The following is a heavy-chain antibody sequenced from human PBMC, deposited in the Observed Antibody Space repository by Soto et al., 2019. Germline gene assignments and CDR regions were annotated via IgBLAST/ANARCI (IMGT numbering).Heavy chain of an antibody. V-gene: IGHV1-69*02. CDR1: GGTFSSYT. CDR2: IIPILGIA. D-gene: IGHD6-19*01. J-gene: IGHJ4*02. CDR3: ARGGSSGWYEGVY. Sequence: QVQLVQSGAEVKKPGSSVKVSCKASGGTFSSYTISWVRQAPGQGLEWMGRIIPILGIANYAQKFQGRVTITADKSTSTAYVELSSLRSEDTAVYYCARGGSSGWYEGVYWGQGTLVTVSS.